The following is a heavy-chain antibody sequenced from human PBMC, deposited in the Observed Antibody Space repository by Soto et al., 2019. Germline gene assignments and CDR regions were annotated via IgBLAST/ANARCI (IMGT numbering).Heavy chain of an antibody. J-gene: IGHJ4*02. Sequence: SETLSLTCTVSGGSLSRGTYYWSWIRQPPGKGLEWIGYIYHSGSSQSNPSLKSRVTISIDTSKNQFSLELRSVTAADTAVYYCARDLLDTTVDYYFDSWGPGRLVTVSS. D-gene: IGHD4-17*01. CDR1: GGSLSRGTYY. CDR2: IYHSGSS. CDR3: ARDLLDTTVDYYFDS. V-gene: IGHV4-30-4*01.